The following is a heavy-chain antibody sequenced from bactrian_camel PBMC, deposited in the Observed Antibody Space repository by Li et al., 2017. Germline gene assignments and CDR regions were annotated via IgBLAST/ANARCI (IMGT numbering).Heavy chain of an antibody. CDR3: VVVPFAKCGGWEHTSPAFGY. J-gene: IGHJ6*01. CDR1: GYTYNRNC. V-gene: IGHV3S25*01. D-gene: IGHD2*01. Sequence: QLVESGGGSVQAGGSLRLSCAASGYTYNRNCMAWFRQAPGKEREGVARIATGSGNTYYADPVKGRFTISQDNAKNTVYLQMNSLEPEDTAMYYCVVVPFAKCGGWEHTSPAFGYWGQGTQVTVS. CDR2: IATGSGNT.